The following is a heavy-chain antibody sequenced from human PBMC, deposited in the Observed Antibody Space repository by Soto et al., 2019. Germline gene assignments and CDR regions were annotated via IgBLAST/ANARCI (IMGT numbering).Heavy chain of an antibody. CDR3: ARDVAYGLIDY. D-gene: IGHD4-17*01. J-gene: IGHJ4*02. Sequence: QVQLVQSGAEVKKPGASVKVSCKPSGYTFTRYAISWVRQAPGQGLEWMGWINAYNGNTHYAQKRQGRVTMTTDTSTSTAYMELRSLRSDDTAVYYCARDVAYGLIDYWGQGTLVTVSS. CDR1: GYTFTRYA. V-gene: IGHV1-18*01. CDR2: INAYNGNT.